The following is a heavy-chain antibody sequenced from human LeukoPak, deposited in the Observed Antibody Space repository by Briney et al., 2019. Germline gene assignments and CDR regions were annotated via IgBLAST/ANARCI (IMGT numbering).Heavy chain of an antibody. J-gene: IGHJ6*02. CDR3: ARSTLRWNPYYYYGMDV. D-gene: IGHD4-23*01. CDR1: GFTFSSYW. CDR2: INSDGSST. Sequence: GGSLRLSCEASGFTFSSYWMHWVRQAPGKGLVWVSRINSDGSSTSYADSVKGRFTISRDNAKNTLYLQMNSLRAEDTAVYYCARSTLRWNPYYYYGMDVWGQGTTVTVSS. V-gene: IGHV3-74*01.